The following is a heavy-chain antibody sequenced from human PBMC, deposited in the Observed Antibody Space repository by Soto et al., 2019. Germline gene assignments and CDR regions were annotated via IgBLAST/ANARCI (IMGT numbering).Heavy chain of an antibody. J-gene: IGHJ4*01. CDR3: AREDMSGTYYFDS. D-gene: IGHD1-26*01. CDR2: IYHSGIT. CDR1: GGSVSSETHF. V-gene: IGHV4-61*03. Sequence: SETLSLTCAVFGGSVSSETHFRSWIRQPPGKGLEWIGYIYHSGITNSNPSRKGRLTISVDKSTNHFSLSLASVTAADTAIYYCAREDMSGTYYFDSWGQGTRVTFSS.